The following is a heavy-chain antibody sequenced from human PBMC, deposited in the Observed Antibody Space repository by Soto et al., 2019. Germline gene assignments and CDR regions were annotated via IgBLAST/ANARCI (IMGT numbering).Heavy chain of an antibody. V-gene: IGHV3-23*01. Sequence: VQLLESGGGLVQPGGSLRLSCVASGFSFSNFVVSWVRQPPGKGLEWDSGINGGGGSTYYADTVEGRFTISRDNSKNTVYLQMDSLRGEDTATYYCAIGVSGNYFEYLQHWGQGTLVTVSS. CDR1: GFSFSNFV. CDR2: INGGGGST. D-gene: IGHD1-26*01. J-gene: IGHJ1*01. CDR3: AIGVSGNYFEYLQH.